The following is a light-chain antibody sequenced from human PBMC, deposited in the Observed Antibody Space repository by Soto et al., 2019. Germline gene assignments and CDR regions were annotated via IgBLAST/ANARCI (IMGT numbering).Light chain of an antibody. J-gene: IGLJ2*01. CDR3: SSFTGSNNVV. CDR2: EVT. Sequence: QSALTQPPSASGSPGQSVTISCTGTSSDLGGYSYVSWYQQHPGKAPKLMIYEVTKRPSGVPDRFSGSKSGNTASLTVSGLQAEDEADYYCSSFTGSNNVVFGGGTKLTVL. CDR1: SSDLGGYSY. V-gene: IGLV2-8*01.